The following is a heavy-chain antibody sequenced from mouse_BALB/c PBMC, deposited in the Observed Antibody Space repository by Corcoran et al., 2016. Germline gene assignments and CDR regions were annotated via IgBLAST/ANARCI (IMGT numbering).Heavy chain of an antibody. J-gene: IGHJ3*01. D-gene: IGHD2-2*01. V-gene: IGHV1-9*01. CDR3: VRDGYDGGFAY. CDR2: ILPGSGST. Sequence: QVQLQQSGAELMKPGASVKISCKATGYTFSSYWIEWVKQRPGHGLEWIGEILPGSGSTNYNEKFKGKATFTADTSSNTAYMQLSSLTSEDSAVYYCVRDGYDGGFAYWGQGTLVTVSA. CDR1: GYTFSSYW.